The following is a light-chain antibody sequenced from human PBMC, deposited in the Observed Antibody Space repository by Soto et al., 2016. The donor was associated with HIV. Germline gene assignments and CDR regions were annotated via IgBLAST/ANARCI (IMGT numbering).Light chain of an antibody. Sequence: DIQMTQSPSTLSASVGDRVTITCRASQSISSWLAWSQQKPGKAPKLLIYKATILESGVPSRFSGTGSGTEFTLTISSLQPDDVATYYCQKYSSAPALTFGGGTKVEIK. V-gene: IGKV1-5*03. CDR2: KAT. CDR3: QKYSSAPALT. J-gene: IGKJ4*01. CDR1: QSISSW.